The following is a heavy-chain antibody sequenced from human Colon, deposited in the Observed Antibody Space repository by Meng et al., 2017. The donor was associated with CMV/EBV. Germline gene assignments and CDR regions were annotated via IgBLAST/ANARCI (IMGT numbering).Heavy chain of an antibody. CDR2: SRSDPTNT. Sequence: GESLKISCGASGFTFSSFGFHWVRQAPGKGLEFVAFSRSDPTNTYYADSVKGRFTVSRDNSKNTLYLQMNSLRAEDTAVYYCAKDFPSGTIDYWGQGTLVTVSS. D-gene: IGHD1-1*01. CDR3: AKDFPSGTIDY. V-gene: IGHV3-30*02. J-gene: IGHJ4*02. CDR1: GFTFSSFG.